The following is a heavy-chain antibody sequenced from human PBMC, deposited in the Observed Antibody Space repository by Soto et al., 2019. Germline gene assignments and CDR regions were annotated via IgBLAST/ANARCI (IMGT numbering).Heavy chain of an antibody. V-gene: IGHV3-33*01. D-gene: IGHD6-19*01. J-gene: IGHJ6*02. CDR2: IWYDGSNK. CDR1: GFTFSSYG. Sequence: PGGSLRLSCAASGFTFSSYGMHWVRQAPGKGLEWVAVIWYDGSNKYYADSVKGRFTISRDNSKNTLYLQMNSLRAEDTAVYYCARGQHSESSAWYLDYYYYAMDGWGQGTTFTVSS. CDR3: ARGQHSESSAWYLDYYYYAMDG.